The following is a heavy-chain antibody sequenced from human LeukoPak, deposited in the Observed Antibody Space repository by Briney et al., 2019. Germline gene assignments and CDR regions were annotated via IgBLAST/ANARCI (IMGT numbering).Heavy chain of an antibody. J-gene: IGHJ4*02. CDR1: GFTFSSSV. V-gene: IGHV3-23*01. Sequence: PGGSLRLSCAASGFTFSSSVMSWVRQAPGKGLQWVSTISGSGNKTYDADFVKGRFTISRDNSKNTLYLQMTGLRAEDTAVYYCAKLKRVGIAPSDDWGQGILVTVSS. D-gene: IGHD3-10*01. CDR2: ISGSGNKT. CDR3: AKLKRVGIAPSDD.